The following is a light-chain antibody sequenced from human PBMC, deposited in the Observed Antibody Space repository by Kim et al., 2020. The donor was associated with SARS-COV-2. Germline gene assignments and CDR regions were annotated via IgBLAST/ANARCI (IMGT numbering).Light chain of an antibody. CDR2: DAS. CDR1: QSVSNS. J-gene: IGKJ5*01. V-gene: IGKV3-11*01. CDR3: QQRNSWPIT. Sequence: LSPGERVTPSRRARQSVSNSISWYNQKPGQAPRLLIYDASNVATGIPARFSGSGSGTDFTLTISSLEPEDFAVYYCQQRNSWPITFGQGTRLEIK.